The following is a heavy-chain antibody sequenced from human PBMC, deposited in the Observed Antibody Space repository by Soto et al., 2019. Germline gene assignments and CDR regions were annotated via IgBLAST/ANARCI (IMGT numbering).Heavy chain of an antibody. CDR3: ARHTSDRYGPEY. CDR1: GYSFTSYW. V-gene: IGHV5-51*01. Sequence: GESLKISCKGSGYSFTSYWIGWVRQMPGKGLELMGTIYAGDSESRYNPSFQGQVTISVDKSISTAYLQWSSLKASDTAMYYCARHTSDRYGPEYWGQGTLVTVSS. J-gene: IGHJ4*02. D-gene: IGHD5-18*01. CDR2: IYAGDSES.